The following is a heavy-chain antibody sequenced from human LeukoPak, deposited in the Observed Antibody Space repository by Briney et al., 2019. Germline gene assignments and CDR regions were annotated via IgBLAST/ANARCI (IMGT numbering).Heavy chain of an antibody. D-gene: IGHD6-19*01. Sequence: SQTLSLTCAISGDSVSSNNGAWNWIRQSPSRGLEWLGRTYYRSKWYDDYAESMKGRITISPDTSKNQFSLHVYAVTPEDTAVYYCARDVGTSGWHAFDYWGQGTLVTVSS. CDR3: ARDVGTSGWHAFDY. CDR1: GDSVSSNNGA. J-gene: IGHJ4*02. CDR2: TYYRSKWYD. V-gene: IGHV6-1*01.